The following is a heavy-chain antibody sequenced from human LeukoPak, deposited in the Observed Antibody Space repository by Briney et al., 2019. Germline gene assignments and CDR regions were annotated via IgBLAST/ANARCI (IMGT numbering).Heavy chain of an antibody. V-gene: IGHV4-34*01. CDR3: ARTAYCGGDCYSSYYYYYMDV. Sequence: SETLSLTCAVYGGSFSGYYWSWIRQPPGKGLEWIGEINHSGSTNYNPSLKSRVTISVDTSKNQFSLKLSSVTAADTAVYYCARTAYCGGDCYSSYYYYYMDVWGKGTTVTISS. D-gene: IGHD2-21*02. CDR1: GGSFSGYY. J-gene: IGHJ6*03. CDR2: INHSGST.